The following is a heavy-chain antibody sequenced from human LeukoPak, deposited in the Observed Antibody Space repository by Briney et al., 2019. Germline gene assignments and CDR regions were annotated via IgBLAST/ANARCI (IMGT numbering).Heavy chain of an antibody. J-gene: IGHJ3*02. V-gene: IGHV3-73*01. D-gene: IGHD3-22*01. CDR3: THYYDSSGYYGAFDI. Sequence: GGSLRLSCAASGFXFSDSAMHWVRQASGKGLEWVGRIRNKAKSYATAYAESVKGRFTISRDDSKNTAYLQMNSLKTEDTAVYYCTHYYDSSGYYGAFDIWGQGTMVTVSS. CDR1: GFXFSDSA. CDR2: IRNKAKSYAT.